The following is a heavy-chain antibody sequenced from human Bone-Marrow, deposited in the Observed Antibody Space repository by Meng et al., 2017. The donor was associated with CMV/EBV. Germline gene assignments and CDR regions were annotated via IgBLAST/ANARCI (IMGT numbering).Heavy chain of an antibody. CDR3: AREYQLLYNWFDP. J-gene: IGHJ5*02. D-gene: IGHD2-2*01. CDR1: GYTFTSYY. CDR2: INPNSGGT. V-gene: IGHV1-2*02. Sequence: ASVKVSCKASGYTFTSYYMHWVRQAPGQGLEWMGWINPNSGGTNYAQKFRGRVTMTRDTSITTAYMELNGPRSDDTAVYYCAREYQLLYNWFDPWGQGTLVTVSS.